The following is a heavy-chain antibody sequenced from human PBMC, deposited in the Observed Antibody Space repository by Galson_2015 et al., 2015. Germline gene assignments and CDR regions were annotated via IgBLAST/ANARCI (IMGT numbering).Heavy chain of an antibody. V-gene: IGHV1-46*01. Sequence: VKVSCKASGYTFTSYYMHWVRQAPGQGLEWMGIINPSGGSTSYAQKFQGRVTMTRDTSTSTVYMELSSLRSEDTAVYYCARDRPLTSYGGNPYFDYWGQGTLVTVSS. CDR1: GYTFTSYY. CDR3: ARDRPLTSYGGNPYFDY. CDR2: INPSGGST. D-gene: IGHD4-23*01. J-gene: IGHJ4*02.